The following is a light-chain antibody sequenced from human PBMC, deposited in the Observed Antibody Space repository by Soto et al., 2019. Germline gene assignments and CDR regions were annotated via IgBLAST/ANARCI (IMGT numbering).Light chain of an antibody. Sequence: EIVMTQSPATLSVSPGERATLSCRASQSVSRNVAWYQQKPGQAPRLLIHDASTRATGISVRFSGSGSGTEFTLTISSLQSEDFAVYYCQQYNNGLWPCGQGTKVEIK. CDR1: QSVSRN. J-gene: IGKJ1*01. CDR2: DAS. V-gene: IGKV3-15*01. CDR3: QQYNNGLWP.